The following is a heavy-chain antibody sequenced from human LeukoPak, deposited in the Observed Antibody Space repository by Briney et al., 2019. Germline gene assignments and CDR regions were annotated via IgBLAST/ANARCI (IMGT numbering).Heavy chain of an antibody. J-gene: IGHJ6*03. Sequence: GASVKASCKASGGTFSSYAISWVRQAPGQGLEWMGGIIPIFGTANYAQKFQGRVTITADESTSTAYMELSSLRSEDTAVYYCASNTYCSSTSCLYYYYYMDVWGKGTTVTVSS. V-gene: IGHV1-69*13. CDR1: GGTFSSYA. CDR2: IIPIFGTA. CDR3: ASNTYCSSTSCLYYYYYMDV. D-gene: IGHD2-2*01.